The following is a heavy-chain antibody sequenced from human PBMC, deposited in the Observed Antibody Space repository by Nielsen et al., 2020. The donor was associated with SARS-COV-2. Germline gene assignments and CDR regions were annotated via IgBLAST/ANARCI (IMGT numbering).Heavy chain of an antibody. J-gene: IGHJ4*02. CDR3: ARSGELRYFDWPIDY. D-gene: IGHD3-9*01. CDR1: GGSISSYY. V-gene: IGHV4-59*01. CDR2: IYYSGST. Sequence: SETLSLTCTVSGGSISSYYWSWIRQPPGKGLEWIGYIYYSGSTNYNPSLKSRVTISVDTSKNQFSLKLSSVTAADTAVYYCARSGELRYFDWPIDYWGQGTLVTVSS.